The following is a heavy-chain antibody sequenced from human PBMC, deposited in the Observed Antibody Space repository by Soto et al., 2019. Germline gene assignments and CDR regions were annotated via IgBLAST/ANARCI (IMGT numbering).Heavy chain of an antibody. Sequence: SETLSLTCTVSGGSSSSYYWSWIRQPPGKGLEWIGSIYHVGNTYYTSSLKSRVTISVDTSKNLFSLSLTSLTATDTALYYCASLWGQSYFDYWGLGALVTVSS. J-gene: IGHJ4*02. CDR2: IYHVGNT. D-gene: IGHD7-27*01. CDR1: GGSSSSYY. V-gene: IGHV4-59*05. CDR3: ASLWGQSYFDY.